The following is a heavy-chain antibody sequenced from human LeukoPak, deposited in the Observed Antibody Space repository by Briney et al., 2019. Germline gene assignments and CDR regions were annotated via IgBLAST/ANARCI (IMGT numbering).Heavy chain of an antibody. V-gene: IGHV1-69*13. CDR1: GYSFTSNY. J-gene: IGHJ5*02. CDR2: IIPIFGTA. Sequence: ASVKVSCKASGYSFTSNYIHWVRQAPGQGLEWMGGIIPIFGTANYAQKFQGRVTITADESTSTAYMELSSLRSEDTAVYYCARVAGEGFDPWGQGTLVTVSS. D-gene: IGHD1-1*01. CDR3: ARVAGEGFDP.